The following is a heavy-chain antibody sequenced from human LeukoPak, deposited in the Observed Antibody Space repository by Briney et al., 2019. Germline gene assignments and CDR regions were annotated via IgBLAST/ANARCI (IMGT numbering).Heavy chain of an antibody. CDR3: ARHEFLKPPDY. J-gene: IGHJ4*02. CDR2: IYYSGST. CDR1: GGSISSSSDY. D-gene: IGHD2/OR15-2a*01. V-gene: IGHV4-39*01. Sequence: SETLSLTCTVSGGSISSSSDYWGWIRQPPGKGLEWIGRIYYSGSTYYNPSLKSRVTISVDTSKNQFSLKLASVTAADTAVYYCARHEFLKPPDYWGQGTLVTVSS.